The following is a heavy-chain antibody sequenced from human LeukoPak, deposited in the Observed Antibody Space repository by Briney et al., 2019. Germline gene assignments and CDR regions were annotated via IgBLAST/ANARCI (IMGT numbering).Heavy chain of an antibody. J-gene: IGHJ6*02. CDR1: GFTFSNYG. Sequence: GGSLRLSCAASGFTFSNYGMSWVRQAPGKGLEWVANIKQDGSEKYYVDSVKGRFTISRDNAKNSLYLQMNSLRAEDTAVYYCASGSETDYYYYGMDVWGQGTTVTVSS. D-gene: IGHD1-14*01. CDR2: IKQDGSEK. CDR3: ASGSETDYYYYGMDV. V-gene: IGHV3-7*01.